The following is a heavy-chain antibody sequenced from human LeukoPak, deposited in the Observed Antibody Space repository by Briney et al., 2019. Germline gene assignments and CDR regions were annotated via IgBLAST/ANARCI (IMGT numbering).Heavy chain of an antibody. CDR1: GFTFSSYA. V-gene: IGHV3-23*01. J-gene: IGHJ4*02. Sequence: GGSLRLSCAASGFTFSSYAMSWVRQAPGKGLEWVSAISGSGGSTYYADSVKGWFTISRDNSKNTLYLQMNSLRAEDTAVYYCAKGGRLRLGELSCFDYWGQGTLVTVSS. CDR2: ISGSGGST. D-gene: IGHD3-16*02. CDR3: AKGGRLRLGELSCFDY.